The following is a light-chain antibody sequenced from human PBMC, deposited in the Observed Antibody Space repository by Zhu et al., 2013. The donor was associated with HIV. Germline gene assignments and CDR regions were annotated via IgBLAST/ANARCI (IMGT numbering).Light chain of an antibody. Sequence: AIRMTQSPSSLSASTGDRVTITCRASQDVGYHLVWYQQKPGKAPEVLIYAAGTLQSGVPSRFSGSGSGTDFTLTISRVGPEDFAVYYCQQYGTSPNTFGQGTKLEIQ. V-gene: IGKV1-8*01. CDR1: QDVGYH. J-gene: IGKJ2*01. CDR2: AAG. CDR3: QQYGTSPNT.